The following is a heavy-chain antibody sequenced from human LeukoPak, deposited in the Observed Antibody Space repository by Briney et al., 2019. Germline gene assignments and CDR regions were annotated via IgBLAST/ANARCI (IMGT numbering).Heavy chain of an antibody. CDR3: AKRGSNGGLGY. D-gene: IGHD4-23*01. V-gene: IGHV3-23*01. Sequence: PGGSLRLSCAASDFSFITYAMSWVRQAPGKGLEWVSTISGGGDATYYADSVKGRFTISRDNSKNTLYLQMNSLRAEDTAVYYCAKRGSNGGLGYWGQGTLVTVSS. CDR1: DFSFITYA. J-gene: IGHJ4*02. CDR2: ISGGGDAT.